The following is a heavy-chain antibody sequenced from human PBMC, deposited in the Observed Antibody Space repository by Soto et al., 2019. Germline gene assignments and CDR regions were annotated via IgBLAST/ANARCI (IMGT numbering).Heavy chain of an antibody. CDR3: AREVVGATTKTGMRIDY. V-gene: IGHV4-39*02. CDR1: GDSISSSRYS. Sequence: QLQLQESGPGLVKPSETLSLTCTVSGDSISSSRYSWGWIRQPPGKGLEWIGSIYYSGSTYYSLSLKSRVTISVDTSKNQFSLKLSSVTAADTAVYYCAREVVGATTKTGMRIDYWGQGTLVTVSS. J-gene: IGHJ4*02. D-gene: IGHD1-26*01. CDR2: IYYSGST.